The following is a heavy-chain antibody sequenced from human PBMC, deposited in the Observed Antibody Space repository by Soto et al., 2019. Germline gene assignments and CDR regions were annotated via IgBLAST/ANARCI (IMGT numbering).Heavy chain of an antibody. CDR1: SFALSDYS. CDR2: IIATGATI. J-gene: IGHJ4*02. V-gene: IGHV3-48*02. D-gene: IGHD4-17*01. CDR3: ARDLTDYAGYYFAY. Sequence: EVQLVESGGGSVQRGGSLRLSCAVSSFALSDYSINWVRQAPGKGLEWISYIIATGATIYYADSVRGRFTISRDIAKNSVFLQMSSLRDEDTAVYYCARDLTDYAGYYFAYWGQGTLVTVSS.